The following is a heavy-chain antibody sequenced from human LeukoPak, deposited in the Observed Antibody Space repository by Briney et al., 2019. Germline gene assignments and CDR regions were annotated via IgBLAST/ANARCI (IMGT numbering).Heavy chain of an antibody. CDR1: GFAFSGSD. Sequence: GGSLRLSCAASGFAFSGSDIHWVRQASGKGLDWVGRIRTKGDNYATAYGPSVKGRFTTSRHDSENTAYLQMNSLKTEDTAVYYCTTYRSGHYWGQGTLVTVS. D-gene: IGHD6-19*01. CDR3: TTYRSGHY. V-gene: IGHV3-73*01. J-gene: IGHJ4*02. CDR2: IRTKGDNYAT.